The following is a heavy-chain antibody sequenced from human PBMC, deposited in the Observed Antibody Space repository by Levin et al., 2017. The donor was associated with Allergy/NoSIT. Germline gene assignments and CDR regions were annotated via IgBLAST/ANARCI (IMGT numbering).Heavy chain of an antibody. Sequence: KPSETLSLTCTVSGGSISSSSYYWGWIRQPPGKGLEWIGSIYYSGSTYYNPSLKSRVTISVDTSKNQFSLKLSSVTAADTAVYYCAREGCISTSCYFSTNDNWFDPWGQGTLVTVSS. CDR1: GGSISSSSYY. CDR3: AREGCISTSCYFSTNDNWFDP. CDR2: IYYSGST. J-gene: IGHJ5*02. V-gene: IGHV4-39*07. D-gene: IGHD2-2*01.